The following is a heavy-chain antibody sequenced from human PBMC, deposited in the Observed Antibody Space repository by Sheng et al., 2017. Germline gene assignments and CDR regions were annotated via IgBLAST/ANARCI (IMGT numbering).Heavy chain of an antibody. Sequence: QVQLQESGPGLVKPSETLFLICTVSGGSMTDYYWSWIRQSPEKGLEWIGYIYYVGSTTYNPSLKSRVTISVDRSKNQFSLSLKSVTAADTAVYYCARDKRGGSSMDAWGQGTTVTVSS. CDR1: GGSMTDYY. V-gene: IGHV4-59*01. CDR3: ARDKRGGSSMDA. CDR2: IYYVGST. J-gene: IGHJ6*02. D-gene: IGHD2-15*01.